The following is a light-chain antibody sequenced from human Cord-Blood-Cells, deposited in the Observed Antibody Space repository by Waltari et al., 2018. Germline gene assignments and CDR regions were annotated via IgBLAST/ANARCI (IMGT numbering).Light chain of an antibody. V-gene: IGKV1-39*01. CDR1: QGISSY. CDR3: QQSYSTPWT. Sequence: DIQLTPSPSSLPASVGDRVTITCRASQGISSYLNWYQQKPGKAPKLLIYAASSLQSGVPSRFSGSGSGTDFTLTISSLQPEDFATYYCQQSYSTPWTFGQGTKVEIK. J-gene: IGKJ1*01. CDR2: AAS.